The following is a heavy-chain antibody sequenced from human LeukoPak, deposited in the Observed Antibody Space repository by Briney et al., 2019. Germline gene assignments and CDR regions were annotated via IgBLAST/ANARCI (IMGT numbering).Heavy chain of an antibody. Sequence: ASETLSLTCTVSGGSSSSSSYYWGWIRQPPGKGLEWIGSIKYSGSIYYNASLKSRLTISVDTSKNQFSLRLSSVTAADTAVYYCASSYELLRRPFDSWGQGTLVTVPS. CDR3: ASSYELLRRPFDS. D-gene: IGHD2-2*01. CDR2: IKYSGSI. V-gene: IGHV4-39*01. J-gene: IGHJ4*02. CDR1: GGSSSSSSYY.